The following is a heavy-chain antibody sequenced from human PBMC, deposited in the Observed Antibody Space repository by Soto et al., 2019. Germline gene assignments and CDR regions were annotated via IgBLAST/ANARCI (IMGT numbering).Heavy chain of an antibody. CDR2: TYYRSKWYN. V-gene: IGHV6-1*01. CDR3: ARDGGYCSSTSCPGDY. J-gene: IGHJ4*02. Sequence: QTLSLTCAISGDSVSSNSAAWNWIRQSPSRGLEWLGRTYYRSKWYNDYAVSVKSRITINPDTSKNQFSLQLNSVTPEDTAVYYCARDGGYCSSTSCPGDYWGQGTLVTVSS. CDR1: GDSVSSNSAA. D-gene: IGHD2-2*01.